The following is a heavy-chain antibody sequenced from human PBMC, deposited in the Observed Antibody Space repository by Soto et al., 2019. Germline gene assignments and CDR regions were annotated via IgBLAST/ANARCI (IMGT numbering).Heavy chain of an antibody. J-gene: IGHJ4*02. CDR1: GFTVSSNY. CDR2: IYSGGST. CDR3: ARENPKYYFDY. Sequence: VQLVESGGGLVQPGGSLRLSCAASGFTVSSNYMSWVRQAPGKGLEWVSVIYSGGSTYYADSVKGRFTISRDNSKNTLYLQMNSLRAEDTAVYYCARENPKYYFDYWGQGTLVTVSS. V-gene: IGHV3-66*01.